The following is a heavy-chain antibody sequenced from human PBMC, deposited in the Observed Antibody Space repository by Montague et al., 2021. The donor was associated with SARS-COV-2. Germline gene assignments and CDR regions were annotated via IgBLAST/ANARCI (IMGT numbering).Heavy chain of an antibody. CDR2: FYYSGNT. CDR3: ARGPKMYGELADY. Sequence: SETLSLTCTVSGGSVRSSNDCWGWIRQPPGKGLEWTANFYYSGNTYYNPSLKSRVTISVDTSNNQFSLKLSSVTAADTAVYYCARGPKMYGELADYWGQGTLVTGSS. V-gene: IGHV4-39*01. CDR1: GGSVRSSNDC. J-gene: IGHJ4*02. D-gene: IGHD4-17*01.